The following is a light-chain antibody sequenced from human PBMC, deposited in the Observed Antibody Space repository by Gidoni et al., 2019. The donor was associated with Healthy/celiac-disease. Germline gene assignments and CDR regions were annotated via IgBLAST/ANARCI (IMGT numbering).Light chain of an antibody. CDR3: QQRSNWPYG. CDR1: QSVSSY. CDR2: DAY. J-gene: IGKJ2*03. Sequence: EIVLTQSPATLSLSPGDRATLACRASQSVSSYLAWYQQKPGQAPRLLIYDAYNRATGIPARFSGSGSGTDFTLTIISLEPEDFAVYYCQQRSNWPYGFXXXTKLEIK. V-gene: IGKV3-11*01.